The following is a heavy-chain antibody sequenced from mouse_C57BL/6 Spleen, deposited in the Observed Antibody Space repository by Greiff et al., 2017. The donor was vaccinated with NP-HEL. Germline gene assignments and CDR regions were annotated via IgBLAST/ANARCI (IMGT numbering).Heavy chain of an antibody. CDR2: IDPSDSYT. J-gene: IGHJ2*01. Sequence: QVQLQQSGAELVMPGASVKLSCKASGYTFTSYWMHWVKQRPGQGLEWIGEIDPSDSYTNYNQKFKGKSTLTVDKSSSTAYMQLSSLTSEDSAVYYCARGNYWNYFDYWGQGTTLTVSS. V-gene: IGHV1-69*01. D-gene: IGHD1-1*01. CDR1: GYTFTSYW. CDR3: ARGNYWNYFDY.